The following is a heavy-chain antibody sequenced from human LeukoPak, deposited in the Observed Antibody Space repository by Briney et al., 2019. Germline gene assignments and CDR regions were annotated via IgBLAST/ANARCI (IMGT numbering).Heavy chain of an antibody. CDR1: GFTFSSYS. J-gene: IGHJ4*02. CDR3: ARAQLTSMVADY. CDR2: ISSSSSYI. V-gene: IGHV3-21*01. D-gene: IGHD5-18*01. Sequence: GGSLRLSCAASGFTFSSYSMNWVRQAPGKGLEWVSSISSSSSYIYYADSVKGRFTISRDNAKNSLYLQMNSLRAEVTAVYYCARAQLTSMVADYWGQGTLVTVSS.